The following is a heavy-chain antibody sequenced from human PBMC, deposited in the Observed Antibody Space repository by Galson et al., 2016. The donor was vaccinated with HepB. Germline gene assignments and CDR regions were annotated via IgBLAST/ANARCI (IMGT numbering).Heavy chain of an antibody. Sequence: TLSLTCTVSGDSISSGGYYWSWIRQHPGKGLEWIGYIYYTGSTYYNPSLQSRVIISLGTSKNQFSLKVTSVTAADTAVYYCARDGGRLAVDYWGQGTLVTVSS. J-gene: IGHJ4*02. D-gene: IGHD1-26*01. CDR3: ARDGGRLAVDY. CDR1: GDSISSGGYY. CDR2: IYYTGST. V-gene: IGHV4-31*03.